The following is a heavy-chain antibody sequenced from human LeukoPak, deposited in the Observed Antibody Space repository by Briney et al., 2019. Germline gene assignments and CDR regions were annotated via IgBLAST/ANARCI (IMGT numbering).Heavy chain of an antibody. V-gene: IGHV4-59*08. D-gene: IGHD6-19*01. CDR2: IYYSGST. CDR3: SRTKSGWYYSDY. CDR1: GGSISSYY. Sequence: KPSETLSLTCTVSGGSISSYYWSWIRQPPGKGLEWIGSIYYSGSTNYNPSLQSRVTISVDTSKNQFSLNLSSVTAADTAVYYWSRTKSGWYYSDYWGQGTLVSVSS. J-gene: IGHJ4*02.